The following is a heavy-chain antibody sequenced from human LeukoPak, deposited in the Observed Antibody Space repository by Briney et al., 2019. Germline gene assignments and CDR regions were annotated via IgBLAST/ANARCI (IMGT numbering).Heavy chain of an antibody. Sequence: PSETLSLTCTVSGGSISSSSYYWGWLRQPPGKGLEWIGSIYYSGSTYYNPSLKSRVTISVDTSKNQFSLKLSSVTAADTAVYYCARRRGYYYDSSGYYGFDYWGQGTLVTVSS. V-gene: IGHV4-39*01. D-gene: IGHD3-22*01. CDR2: IYYSGST. J-gene: IGHJ4*02. CDR1: GGSISSSSYY. CDR3: ARRRGYYYDSSGYYGFDY.